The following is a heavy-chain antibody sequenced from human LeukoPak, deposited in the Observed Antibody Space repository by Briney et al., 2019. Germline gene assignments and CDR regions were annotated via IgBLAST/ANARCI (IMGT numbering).Heavy chain of an antibody. CDR2: ITFSATT. V-gene: IGHV3-23*01. D-gene: IGHD3-16*01. CDR1: GFTFSSYA. Sequence: GGSLRLSCAASGFTFSSYAMSWVRQAPGKGLEWVSSITFSATTYYADSVKGRFTISRDNAKKTLYLQMNSLRVDDTAVYYCASGGSYSDHWGQGTLVTVSS. J-gene: IGHJ4*02. CDR3: ASGGSYSDH.